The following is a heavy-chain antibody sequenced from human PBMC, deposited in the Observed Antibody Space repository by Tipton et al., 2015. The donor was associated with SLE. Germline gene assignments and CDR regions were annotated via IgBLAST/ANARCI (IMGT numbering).Heavy chain of an antibody. D-gene: IGHD2-21*01. CDR3: ARDLRAYCGGDCYSDAFDI. Sequence: QSGAEVKKPGASVKVSCKASGYTFTSYGISWVRQAPGQGLEWMGWISAYNGNTNYAQKLQGRVTMTTDTSTSTAYMELRSLRSDDTAVYYCARDLRAYCGGDCYSDAFDIWGQGTMVTVSS. CDR2: ISAYNGNT. V-gene: IGHV1-18*01. CDR1: GYTFTSYG. J-gene: IGHJ3*02.